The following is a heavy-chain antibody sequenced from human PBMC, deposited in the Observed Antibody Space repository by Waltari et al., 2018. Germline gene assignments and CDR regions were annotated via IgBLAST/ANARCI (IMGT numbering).Heavy chain of an antibody. CDR1: GYAFLGYF. CDR3: ATEGANSEFHY. D-gene: IGHD3-16*01. J-gene: IGHJ4*02. Sequence: QVQLVQSGADVKKSGASVKVSCRTSGYAFLGYFIHWVRQAPGQGLGWVGRINPNSGATNYPQKFQDRVTISRDTSIRTVYMDLTRLTPDDTAIYYCATEGANSEFHYWGQGTLVNVSS. V-gene: IGHV1-2*06. CDR2: INPNSGAT.